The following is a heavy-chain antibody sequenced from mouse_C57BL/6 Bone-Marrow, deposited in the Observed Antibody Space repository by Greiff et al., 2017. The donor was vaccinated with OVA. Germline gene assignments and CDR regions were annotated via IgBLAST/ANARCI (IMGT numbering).Heavy chain of an antibody. D-gene: IGHD1-1*01. J-gene: IGHJ4*01. Sequence: EVMLVESGGGLVQPGGSLKLSCAASGFTFSDYGMAWVRQAPRKGPEWVAFISNLAYSIYYAATVTGPFTITRENAKNNLYLEMSSLKSEDTAMYYCARRPNYYGSDYAMDYWGQGTSVTVSS. CDR1: GFTFSDYG. CDR3: ARRPNYYGSDYAMDY. V-gene: IGHV5-15*01. CDR2: ISNLAYSI.